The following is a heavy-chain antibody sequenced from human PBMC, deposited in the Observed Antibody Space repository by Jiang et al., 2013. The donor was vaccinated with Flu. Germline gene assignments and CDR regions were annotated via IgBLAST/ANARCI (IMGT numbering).Heavy chain of an antibody. D-gene: IGHD3-3*01. CDR2: INPSGGST. Sequence: CKASGYTFTSYYMHWVRQAPGQGLEWMGIINPSGGSTSYAQKFQGRVTMTRDTSTSTVYMELSSLRSEDTAVYYCARASRRFLEWLLPDFDYWGQGTLVTVSS. CDR3: ARASRRFLEWLLPDFDY. V-gene: IGHV1-46*01. CDR1: GYTFTSYY. J-gene: IGHJ4*02.